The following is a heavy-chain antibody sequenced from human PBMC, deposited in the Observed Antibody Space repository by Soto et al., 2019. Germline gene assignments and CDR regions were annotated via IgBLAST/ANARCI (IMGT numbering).Heavy chain of an antibody. D-gene: IGHD6-13*01. CDR3: ARLRKEYSSSWYVD. J-gene: IGHJ4*02. CDR2: INTSGCT. CDR1: GGSFSGDS. V-gene: IGHV4-34*01. Sequence: QVQLQQWGAGLLKPSETLSLTCAVYGGSFSGDSWSCIRQTHGKRLEWIGEINTSGCTNYNPSLKSRVTILVDTSKTQSSLKLTSVTAADTAVYYCARLRKEYSSSWYVDGGQGTLVTVSS.